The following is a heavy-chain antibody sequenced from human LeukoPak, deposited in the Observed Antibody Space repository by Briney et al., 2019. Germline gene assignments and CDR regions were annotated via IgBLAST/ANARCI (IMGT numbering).Heavy chain of an antibody. Sequence: PSETLSLTCTVSGGSINSHYWSWIRQPPGKGLEWIGYVFNGGSTNYNPPLKSRVTMSVDTSRDQFSLRLTSVTAADTAIYYCATRPAGSTWYGVFDYWSQGTLVTVSS. D-gene: IGHD6-13*01. CDR2: VFNGGST. J-gene: IGHJ4*02. V-gene: IGHV4-59*11. CDR1: GGSINSHY. CDR3: ATRPAGSTWYGVFDY.